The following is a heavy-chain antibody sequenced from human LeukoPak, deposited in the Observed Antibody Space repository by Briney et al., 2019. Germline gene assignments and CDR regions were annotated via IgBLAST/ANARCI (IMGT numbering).Heavy chain of an antibody. V-gene: IGHV3-7*01. D-gene: IGHD6-6*01. CDR1: GFTFSGYW. Sequence: GGSLRLSCAASGFTFSGYWMTWVRQAPGTGLEWVTYMNEGGSEIYYLDSVKGRFTISKDNGKNSLYLQMNSLRVEDTAVYYCARGVYAFDVWGQGTMVTVSS. CDR2: MNEGGSEI. J-gene: IGHJ3*01. CDR3: ARGVYAFDV.